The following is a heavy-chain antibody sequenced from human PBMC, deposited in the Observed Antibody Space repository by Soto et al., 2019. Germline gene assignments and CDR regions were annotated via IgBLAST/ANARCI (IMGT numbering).Heavy chain of an antibody. J-gene: IGHJ5*01. Sequence: ASVKVSCKASGYTFTDNHVHWLRRAPGQDFEWMGWINPKSGDTKYAQKFQGRVTMTRDTDIDTAYMEVTSLTSDDTATYYCARIQFGDYPRWSTESWGHGTLVTGS. CDR1: GYTFTDNH. CDR2: INPKSGDT. D-gene: IGHD4-17*01. CDR3: ARIQFGDYPRWSTES. V-gene: IGHV1-2*02.